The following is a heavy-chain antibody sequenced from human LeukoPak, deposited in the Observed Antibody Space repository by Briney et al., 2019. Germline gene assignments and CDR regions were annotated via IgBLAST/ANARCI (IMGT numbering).Heavy chain of an antibody. CDR3: ARVVVTAKGNYFDF. CDR1: GFLLSTSGMC. CDR2: IDWDDDK. D-gene: IGHD2-15*01. J-gene: IGHJ4*02. Sequence: SGPALWKPTQTLTLTCSFSGFLLSTSGMCVSWIRQPPGKALAWLARIDWDDDKHYSTSLKTRLTISKDTSKNQVVLRVTNMDPVDTATYYCARVVVTAKGNYFDFWGQGTLVTVPS. V-gene: IGHV2-70*11.